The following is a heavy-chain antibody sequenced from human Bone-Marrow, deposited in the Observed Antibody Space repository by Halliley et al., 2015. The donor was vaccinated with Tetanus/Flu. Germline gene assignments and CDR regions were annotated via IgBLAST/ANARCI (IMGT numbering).Heavy chain of an antibody. CDR3: ARERLGSAFEY. CDR1: GFTFGSYW. D-gene: IGHD6-6*01. V-gene: IGHV3-7*03. J-gene: IGHJ4*02. Sequence: SLRLSCAASGFTFGSYWMSWVRQAPGKGLEWVANIKEDGSEKYHVDPLKGRFTISRDNAKNSLFLEINNLGLEDTAMYYCARERLGSAFEYWGQGTQVTVSS. CDR2: IKEDGSEK.